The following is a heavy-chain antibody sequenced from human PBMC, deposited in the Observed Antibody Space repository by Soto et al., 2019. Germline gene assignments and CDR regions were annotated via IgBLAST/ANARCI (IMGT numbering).Heavy chain of an antibody. CDR3: SGSTSGYSSSWYWFDP. V-gene: IGHV3-11*01. CDR2: ISSSGSTI. J-gene: IGHJ5*02. Sequence: GGSLRLSCAASGFTFSDYYMSWIRQAPGKGLEWVSYISSSGSTIYYADSVKGRFTISRDNAKNSLYLQMNSLRAEDTAVYYCSGSTSGYSSSWYWFDPWGQGTLVTVSS. CDR1: GFTFSDYY. D-gene: IGHD6-13*01.